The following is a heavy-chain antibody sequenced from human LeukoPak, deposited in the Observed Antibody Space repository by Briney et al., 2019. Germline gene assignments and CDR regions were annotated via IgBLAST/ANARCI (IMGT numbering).Heavy chain of an antibody. V-gene: IGHV4-34*01. D-gene: IGHD3-22*01. CDR2: INHSGST. J-gene: IGHJ5*02. Sequence: SETLSLTCAVYGGSFSGYYWSWIRQPPGKGLEWIGEINHSGSTNYNPSFKSRVTISVDTSKNQFSLKLSSVTAADTAVYYCARGVKWVVVVTYNGFDPWGQGTLVTVSS. CDR1: GGSFSGYY. CDR3: ARGVKWVVVVTYNGFDP.